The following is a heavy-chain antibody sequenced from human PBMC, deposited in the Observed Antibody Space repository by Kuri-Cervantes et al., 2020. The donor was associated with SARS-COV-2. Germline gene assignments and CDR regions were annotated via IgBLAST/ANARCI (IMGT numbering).Heavy chain of an antibody. Sequence: ESLKISCTVSGGSISSSSYYWGWIRQPPGKGLEWIGSIYYSGSTNYNPSLKSRVTISVDTSKNQFSLKLSSVTAADMAVYYCARWIAAALDYWGQGTLVTVSS. J-gene: IGHJ4*02. CDR2: IYYSGST. CDR3: ARWIAAALDY. CDR1: GGSISSSSYY. D-gene: IGHD6-13*01. V-gene: IGHV4-39*07.